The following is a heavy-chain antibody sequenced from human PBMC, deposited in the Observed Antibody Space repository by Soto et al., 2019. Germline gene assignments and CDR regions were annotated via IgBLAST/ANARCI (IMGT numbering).Heavy chain of an antibody. CDR3: ARGKRLRVRGWLYYFDY. V-gene: IGHV1-18*01. J-gene: IGHJ4*02. CDR1: GYTFTSYG. Sequence: ASVKVSCKASGYTFTSYGISWVRQAPGQGLEWMGWISAYNGNTNYAQKLQGRVTMTTNTSISTAYMELSSLRSEDTAVYYCARGKRLRVRGWLYYFDYWGQGTLVTVSS. CDR2: ISAYNGNT. D-gene: IGHD4-17*01.